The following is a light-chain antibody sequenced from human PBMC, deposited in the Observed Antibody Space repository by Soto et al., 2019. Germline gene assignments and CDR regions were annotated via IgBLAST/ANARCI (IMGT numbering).Light chain of an antibody. J-gene: IGKJ1*01. Sequence: EIVMTQSPATLSXSPXXXXTXXXRASQSVGSNLAWYQQKPGQPPRLLISGASTRATGIPARFRGSGSGTEFTLTISSLQSEDFAVYYCQQYNNWPPMFGQGTKVDIK. CDR1: QSVGSN. CDR3: QQYNNWPPM. CDR2: GAS. V-gene: IGKV3-15*01.